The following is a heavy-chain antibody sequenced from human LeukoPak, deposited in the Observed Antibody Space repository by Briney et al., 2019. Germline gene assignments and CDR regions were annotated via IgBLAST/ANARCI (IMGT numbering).Heavy chain of an antibody. V-gene: IGHV3-20*04. J-gene: IGHJ4*02. CDR1: GFTFDDYG. CDR3: ARRGRDGSGSYFFDY. D-gene: IGHD3-10*01. Sequence: GGSLRLSCAASGFTFDDYGMSWVRQAPGKGLECVSGINWNGGSTGYADSVKGRFTISRDNAKNSLYLQMNSLRAEDTALYYCARRGRDGSGSYFFDYWGQGTLVTVSS. CDR2: INWNGGST.